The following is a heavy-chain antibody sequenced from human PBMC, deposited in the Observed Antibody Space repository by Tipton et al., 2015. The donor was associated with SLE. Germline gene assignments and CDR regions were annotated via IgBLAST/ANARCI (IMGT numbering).Heavy chain of an antibody. CDR3: TRAEFSSNWYMYWHFDL. CDR1: GGSISSGGYY. V-gene: IGHV4-30-4*08. CDR2: IYYSGNT. Sequence: TLSLTCTVSGGSISSGGYYWTWIRQLPGKGLEWIGYIYYSGNTYYNPSLGSRLTISRDTSGNQFSLNLSSVTASDTAVYFCTRAEFSSNWYMYWHFDLWGRGTLVTVSS. J-gene: IGHJ2*01. D-gene: IGHD6-13*01.